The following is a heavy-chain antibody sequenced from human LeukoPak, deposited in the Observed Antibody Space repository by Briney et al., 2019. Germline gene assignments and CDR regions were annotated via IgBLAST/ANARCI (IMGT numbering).Heavy chain of an antibody. D-gene: IGHD1-7*01. V-gene: IGHV1-69*06. CDR1: GGTFSSYA. CDR3: ARVWSLANYGYYYYYMDV. CDR2: IIPIFGTA. J-gene: IGHJ6*03. Sequence: SVKVSCKASGGTFSSYAISWVRQAPGQGLEWMGGIIPIFGTANYAQKFQGRVTITAYKSTSTAYMELSSLRSEDTAVYYCARVWSLANYGYYYYYMDVWGKGTTVTVSS.